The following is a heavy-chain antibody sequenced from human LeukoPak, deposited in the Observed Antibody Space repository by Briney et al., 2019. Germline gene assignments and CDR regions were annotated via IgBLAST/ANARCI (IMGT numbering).Heavy chain of an antibody. CDR2: ISSNGGST. CDR1: GFTFSSYA. J-gene: IGHJ4*02. D-gene: IGHD3-22*01. V-gene: IGHV3-64*01. Sequence: GGSLRLSCAASGFTFSSYAMHWVRQAPGKGLEYDSAISSNGGSTYYANSVKGRFTISRDNSKNTLYLQMGSLRAEDMAVYYCARSWIAYYYDSSGYYDYWGQGTLVTVSS. CDR3: ARSWIAYYYDSSGYYDY.